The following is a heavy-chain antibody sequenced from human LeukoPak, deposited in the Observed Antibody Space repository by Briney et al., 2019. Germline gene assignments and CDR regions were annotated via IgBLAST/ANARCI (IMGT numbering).Heavy chain of an antibody. CDR3: ARGPGVFGRIWYMDV. J-gene: IGHJ6*03. Sequence: PSETLSLTCSVSGDSTIYNYWSWIRQPAGKGLEWIGRILSDGKINYSPSLESRVTMSVDNAKNQFSLRLSSVTAADTAVYYCARGPGVFGRIWYMDVWGQGTTVSVSS. V-gene: IGHV4-4*07. D-gene: IGHD3-3*01. CDR1: GDSTIYNY. CDR2: ILSDGKI.